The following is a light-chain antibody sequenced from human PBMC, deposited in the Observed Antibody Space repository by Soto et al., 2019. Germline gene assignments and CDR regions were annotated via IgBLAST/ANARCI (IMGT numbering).Light chain of an antibody. CDR3: QQYGSSPWT. CDR1: QSVSSSY. V-gene: IGKV3-20*01. Sequence: LVWTQSPGTLSLSPGERATLSCRASQSVSSSYLAWYQQKPGQAPRLLIYGASSRATGIPDRFSGSGSGTDFTLTISRLEPEDFAVYYCQQYGSSPWTFGQGTKVDIK. J-gene: IGKJ1*01. CDR2: GAS.